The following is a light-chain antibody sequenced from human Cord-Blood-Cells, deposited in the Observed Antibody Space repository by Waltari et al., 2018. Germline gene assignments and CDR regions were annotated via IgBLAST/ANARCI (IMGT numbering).Light chain of an antibody. CDR3: QQYYSYPPT. J-gene: IGKJ5*01. CDR2: AAS. V-gene: IGKV1-8*01. CDR1: QGISSY. Sequence: AIRMTQSPSPFSASTGGRVTITCRAGQGISSYLAWYQQKPGKAPKLLIYAASTLQSGVPSRFSGSGSGTDFTLTISCLQSEDFATYYCQQYYSYPPTFGQGTRLEIK.